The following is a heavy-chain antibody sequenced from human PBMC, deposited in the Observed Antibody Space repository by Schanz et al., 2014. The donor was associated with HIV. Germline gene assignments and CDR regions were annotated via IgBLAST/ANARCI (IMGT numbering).Heavy chain of an antibody. CDR2: ISYDGSSK. V-gene: IGHV3-30*18. J-gene: IGHJ4*02. CDR1: GFTFSSFG. Sequence: QVQLVESGGCVVQPGRSLRLSCAASGFTFSSFGMHWVRQAPGKGLEWVAVISYDGSSKYYADSVKGRFTISRDNSKNMLYLQMRSLRGQDTAVYFCAKGRVSDSPLFDYWGQGTLVTVSS. CDR3: AKGRVSDSPLFDY.